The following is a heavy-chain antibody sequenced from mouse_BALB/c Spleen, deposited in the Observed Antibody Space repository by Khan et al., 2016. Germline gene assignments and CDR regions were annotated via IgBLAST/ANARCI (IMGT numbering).Heavy chain of an antibody. J-gene: IGHJ4*01. D-gene: IGHD2-4*01. CDR2: IYPSDSYT. CDR3: TIYDEYDYARDY. Sequence: QVQLKESGAELVRPGASVKLSCKASGYTFTSYWINWVKQRPGQGLEWIGNIYPSDSYTNYNQKFKDKATLTVDKSSSTAYMQLSSPTSEDSAVYCCTIYDEYDYARDYGGKGTSVTVSS. CDR1: GYTFTSYW. V-gene: IGHV1-69*02.